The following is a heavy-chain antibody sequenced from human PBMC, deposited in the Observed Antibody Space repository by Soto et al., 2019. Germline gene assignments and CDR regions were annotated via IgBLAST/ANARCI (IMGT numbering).Heavy chain of an antibody. Sequence: AQLQQWGAGLLKPSETLSLTCAVYGGSFSGYYWSWIRQPPGKGLEWIGEINHSGSTNYNPSLKSRVTISVDTSKNQFSLKLSSVTAADTAVYYCARVVAATADDAFDIWGQGTMVTVSS. CDR3: ARVVAATADDAFDI. CDR1: GGSFSGYY. D-gene: IGHD2-15*01. V-gene: IGHV4-34*01. J-gene: IGHJ3*02. CDR2: INHSGST.